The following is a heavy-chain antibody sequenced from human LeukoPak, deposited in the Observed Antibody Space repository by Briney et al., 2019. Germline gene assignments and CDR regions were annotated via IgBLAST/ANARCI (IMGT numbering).Heavy chain of an antibody. Sequence: GASVKVSCKASTFTFTGYYMHWVRQAPGQGLEWMGWIKPISVTTSYAQHFQGRVTMTRDTSFSTAYMELSSLTSDDAAIYYCTLTQYKDDPFDIWGQGTMVTVSS. V-gene: IGHV1-2*02. J-gene: IGHJ3*02. CDR2: IKPISVTT. CDR3: TLTQYKDDPFDI. CDR1: TFTFTGYY. D-gene: IGHD1-14*01.